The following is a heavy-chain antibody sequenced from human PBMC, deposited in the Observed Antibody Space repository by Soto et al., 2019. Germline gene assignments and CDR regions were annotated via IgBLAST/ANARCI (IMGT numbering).Heavy chain of an antibody. V-gene: IGHV1-69*02. D-gene: IGHD4-17*01. Sequence: QVQLVQSGAEVKKPGSSVKVSCKASGGTFSSYTISWVRQAPGQGLEWMGRIIPILGIANYAQKFQGRVTITADKSTSTACMELSSLRSEDTAVYYCASGSTVVTPSWFDPWGQGTLVTVSS. J-gene: IGHJ5*02. CDR2: IIPILGIA. CDR1: GGTFSSYT. CDR3: ASGSTVVTPSWFDP.